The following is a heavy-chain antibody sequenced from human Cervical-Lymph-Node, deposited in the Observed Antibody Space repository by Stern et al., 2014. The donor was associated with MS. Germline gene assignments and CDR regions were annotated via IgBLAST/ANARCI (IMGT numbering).Heavy chain of an antibody. V-gene: IGHV3-21*01. Sequence: EVQLVESGGGLVEPGGSLRLSCAASGFNFRTFPMSWVRQAPGKGLECVSSISSSNSYTYYADAVKGRFTISRDNAKTSLYLQMDSLRAEDTAVYYCVRDRGLATVTSYFDYWGQGILVTVSS. CDR1: GFNFRTFP. J-gene: IGHJ4*02. CDR3: VRDRGLATVTSYFDY. D-gene: IGHD4-17*01. CDR2: ISSSNSYT.